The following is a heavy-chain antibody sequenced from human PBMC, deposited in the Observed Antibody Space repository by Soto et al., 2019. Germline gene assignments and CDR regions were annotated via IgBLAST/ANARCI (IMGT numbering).Heavy chain of an antibody. J-gene: IGHJ4*02. V-gene: IGHV4-4*07. CDR1: GGSISNDR. D-gene: IGHD2-8*01. CDR2: IFASGRT. Sequence: SETLALTCTVSGGSISNDRWSWVRQPAGRGLEWIGRIFASGRTNYNPSLQSRVTMSVDTSKNQFSLTMTSLDAADTAVYYCTRCTLETNAPFCWGQGLPGTVSS. CDR3: TRCTLETNAPFC.